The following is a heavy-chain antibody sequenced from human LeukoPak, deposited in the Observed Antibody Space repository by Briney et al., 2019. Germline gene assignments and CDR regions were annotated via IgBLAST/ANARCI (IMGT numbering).Heavy chain of an antibody. CDR1: GFTFSSYS. J-gene: IGHJ4*02. CDR2: ISSSSSYI. V-gene: IGHV3-21*01. Sequence: GGSLRLSCAASGFTFSSYSMSWVRQAPGKGLEWVSSISSSSSYIYYADSVKGRFTISRDNAKNSLYLQMNSLRAEDTAVYYCARSLPYDSSGFDYWGQGTLVTVSS. D-gene: IGHD3-22*01. CDR3: ARSLPYDSSGFDY.